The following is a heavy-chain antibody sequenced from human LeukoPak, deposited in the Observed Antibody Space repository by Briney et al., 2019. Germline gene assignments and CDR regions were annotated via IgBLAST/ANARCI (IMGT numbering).Heavy chain of an antibody. CDR3: ARDTSGDDAFDI. J-gene: IGHJ3*02. CDR1: GFTVSSNY. Sequence: AGGSLRLSCAASGFTVSSNYMSWVRQAPGKGLEWVSVVYSGGYTYYADSVKGRCTISRDNSKNTLYLQMNSLRAEDTAVYYCARDTSGDDAFDIWGQGTMVTVSS. D-gene: IGHD6-19*01. V-gene: IGHV3-66*01. CDR2: VYSGGYT.